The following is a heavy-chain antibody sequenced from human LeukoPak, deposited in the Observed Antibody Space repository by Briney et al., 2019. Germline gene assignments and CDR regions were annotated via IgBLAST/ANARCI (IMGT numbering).Heavy chain of an antibody. J-gene: IGHJ4*02. CDR3: AKTRGYSGYNHIDY. V-gene: IGHV3-23*01. CDR2: ISGSGGST. D-gene: IGHD5-12*01. Sequence: GGSLRLSCAASGFTFSSYAMSWVRQAPGKGLEWVSAISGSGGSTYYADSMKGRFTISRDNSKNTLYLQMSSLRAGDTAVFYCAKTRGYSGYNHIDYWGQGTLVTVSS. CDR1: GFTFSSYA.